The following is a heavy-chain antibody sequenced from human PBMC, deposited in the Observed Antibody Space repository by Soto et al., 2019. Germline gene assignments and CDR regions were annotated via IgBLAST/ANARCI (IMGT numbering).Heavy chain of an antibody. CDR1: GFTVSNNY. CDR3: ARRPGGGGY. V-gene: IGHV3-53*01. Sequence: EVQLVESGGGLIQPGGSLRLSCAVSGFTVSNNYMSWVRQAPGKGLEGVSVIYSGGYTAYGDSVKGRFTISRDNSKNTQFRKMNSLRPHDPAVYYGARRPGGGGYWGQGTLVTVSS. J-gene: IGHJ4*02. CDR2: IYSGGYT. D-gene: IGHD3-10*01.